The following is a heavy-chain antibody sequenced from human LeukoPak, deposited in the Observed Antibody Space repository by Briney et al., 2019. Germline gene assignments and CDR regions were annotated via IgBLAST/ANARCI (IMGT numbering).Heavy chain of an antibody. D-gene: IGHD5-18*01. V-gene: IGHV3-74*01. Sequence: GGSLRLSCTASGFTFSIYWMHWVRQAPGKGLVWVSRIKSDGSTTSYADFVKGRFTISRDNAKNTLYLQMNGLRAEDTAVYYCAREDTAMAFDIWGQGTMVTVSS. CDR3: AREDTAMAFDI. CDR1: GFTFSIYW. J-gene: IGHJ3*02. CDR2: IKSDGSTT.